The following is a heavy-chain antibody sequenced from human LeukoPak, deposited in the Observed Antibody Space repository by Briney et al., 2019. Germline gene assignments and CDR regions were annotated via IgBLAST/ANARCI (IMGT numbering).Heavy chain of an antibody. CDR2: IYYSGST. J-gene: IGHJ4*02. D-gene: IGHD3-9*01. CDR1: GDYVSSSSYY. CDR3: ARGYFDWLLLWGFDY. Sequence: SETLSLTCTVSGDYVSSSSYYWGWIRQPPGKGLEWIGSIYYSGSTYYNPSLKSRVTISVDTSKNQFSLKLSSVTAADTAVYYCARGYFDWLLLWGFDYWGQGTLVTVSS. V-gene: IGHV4-39*07.